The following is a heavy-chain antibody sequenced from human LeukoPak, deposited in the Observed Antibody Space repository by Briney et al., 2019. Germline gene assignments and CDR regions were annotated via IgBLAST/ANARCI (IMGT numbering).Heavy chain of an antibody. Sequence: SVKVSCKASGGTFSSYAISWVRQAPGQGLEWMGGIIPIFGTATYAQKFQGRATITTDESTSTAYMELSSLRSEDTAVYYCARDSWGRDSGSYLRAFDIWGQGTMVTVSS. J-gene: IGHJ3*02. CDR1: GGTFSSYA. V-gene: IGHV1-69*05. D-gene: IGHD1-26*01. CDR2: IIPIFGTA. CDR3: ARDSWGRDSGSYLRAFDI.